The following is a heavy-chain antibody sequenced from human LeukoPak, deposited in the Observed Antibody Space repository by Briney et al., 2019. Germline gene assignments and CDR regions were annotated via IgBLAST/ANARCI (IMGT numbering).Heavy chain of an antibody. D-gene: IGHD2-15*01. CDR2: IGTAGDI. Sequence: GGSLRLSCAASGFTFSSYDMHWVRQATGKGLEWVSGIGTAGDIYYPGSVKGRFTISRENAKNSLYLQMNSLRAGDTAVYYCAFALEGYCSGGSCRRFDYWGQGTLVTVSS. CDR3: AFALEGYCSGGSCRRFDY. V-gene: IGHV3-13*01. CDR1: GFTFSSYD. J-gene: IGHJ4*02.